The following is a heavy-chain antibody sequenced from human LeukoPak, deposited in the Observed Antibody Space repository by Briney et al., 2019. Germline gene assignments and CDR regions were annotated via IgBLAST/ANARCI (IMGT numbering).Heavy chain of an antibody. Sequence: GGSLRLSCAASGFTVSSSYMSWVRQAPGKGLEWVPVLYSSGNTYYADSVKGRFTISRDNSKNTLYLQMNSLRAGDTAVYYCAAYGSGIPYGMDVWGQGTTVTVSS. D-gene: IGHD3-10*01. CDR3: AAYGSGIPYGMDV. CDR1: GFTVSSSY. V-gene: IGHV3-53*01. J-gene: IGHJ6*02. CDR2: LYSSGNT.